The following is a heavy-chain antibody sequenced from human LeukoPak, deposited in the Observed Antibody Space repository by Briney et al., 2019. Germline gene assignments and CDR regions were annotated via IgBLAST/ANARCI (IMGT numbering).Heavy chain of an antibody. CDR2: ISAYNGNT. V-gene: IGHV1-18*01. CDR3: ARRPTRNNFDY. CDR1: GYTFTSYG. D-gene: IGHD4-11*01. Sequence: ASVKVSCKASGYTFTSYGISCVRHAPGQGLDWMGWISAYNGNTNYAQKLQGRVTMTTDTSTSTAYMELRSLRSDDTAVYYCARRPTRNNFDYWGQGTLVTVSS. J-gene: IGHJ4*02.